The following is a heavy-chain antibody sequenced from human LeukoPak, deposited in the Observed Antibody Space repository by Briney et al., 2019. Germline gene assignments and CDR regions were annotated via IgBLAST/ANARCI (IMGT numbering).Heavy chain of an antibody. D-gene: IGHD3-3*01. CDR3: AKDSTGGVTMDY. CDR2: ISGSGGST. CDR1: RFTFSSYA. Sequence: GGSLRLSCAASRFTFSSYAMSWVRQAPGKGLEWVSAISGSGGSTYYADSVKGRFTISRDNSKNTLYLQMNSLRAEDTAVYYCAKDSTGGVTMDYWGQGTLVTVSS. J-gene: IGHJ4*02. V-gene: IGHV3-23*01.